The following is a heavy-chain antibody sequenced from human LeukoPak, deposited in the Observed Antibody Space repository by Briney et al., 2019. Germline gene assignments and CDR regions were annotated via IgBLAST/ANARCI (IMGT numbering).Heavy chain of an antibody. Sequence: GGSLRLSCFASGFSFSIYWMHWVRQAPGKGLEWVSAISGSGGSTYYADSVKGRFTISRDNSKNTLYLQMNSLRAEDTAVYYCAKDGVGDWFDPWGQGTLVTVSS. J-gene: IGHJ5*02. CDR2: ISGSGGST. D-gene: IGHD1-26*01. CDR3: AKDGVGDWFDP. CDR1: GFSFSIYW. V-gene: IGHV3-23*01.